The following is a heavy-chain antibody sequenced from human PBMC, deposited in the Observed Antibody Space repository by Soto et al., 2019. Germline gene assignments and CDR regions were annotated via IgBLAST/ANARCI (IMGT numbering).Heavy chain of an antibody. CDR3: AAGSCSSSGCYWFDP. V-gene: IGHV4-30-4*01. J-gene: IGHJ5*02. CDR1: GGSISGGDYH. CDR2: IYVSAT. Sequence: PSETLSLTCTVSGGSISGGDYHWSWIRQPPGKGLEWVGYIYVSATYHNPSLKSGVIISVDTSKNQFSLQLSSVTAADTAVYYCAAGSCSSSGCYWFDPWGQGTLVTVSS. D-gene: IGHD2-2*01.